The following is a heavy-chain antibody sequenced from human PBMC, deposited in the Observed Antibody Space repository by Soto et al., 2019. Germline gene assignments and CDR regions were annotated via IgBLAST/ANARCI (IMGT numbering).Heavy chain of an antibody. CDR3: ASMGYHYGSGSYPLDY. V-gene: IGHV4-59*08. CDR1: GGSISSYY. J-gene: IGHJ4*02. CDR2: MYNSGST. Sequence: QVQLQESGPGLVKPSETLSLTCTVSGGSISSYYWTWIRQPPGKGLEWIGFMYNSGSTHYNPSLKGRVIISLDTSKNQFSLNLRSVTAADTAVYYCASMGYHYGSGSYPLDYWGQGTLVTVSS. D-gene: IGHD3-10*01.